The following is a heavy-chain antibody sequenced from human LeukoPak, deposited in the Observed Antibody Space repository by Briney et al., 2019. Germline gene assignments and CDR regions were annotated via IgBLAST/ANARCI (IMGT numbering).Heavy chain of an antibody. V-gene: IGHV3-23*01. CDR1: GFTFSSYA. D-gene: IGHD4-17*01. CDR3: ARRGGYGDSYWYFDL. Sequence: GGSLRLSCAASGFTFSSYAMSWVRQAPGKGLEWVSAISGSGGSTYYADSVKGRFTISRDNSKNTLYLQMNSLRAEDTAVYYCARRGGYGDSYWYFDLWGRGTLVTVSS. J-gene: IGHJ2*01. CDR2: ISGSGGST.